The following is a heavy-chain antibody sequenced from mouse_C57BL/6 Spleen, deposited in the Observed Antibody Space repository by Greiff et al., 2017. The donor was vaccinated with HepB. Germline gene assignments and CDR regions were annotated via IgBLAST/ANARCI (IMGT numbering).Heavy chain of an antibody. D-gene: IGHD2-3*01. Sequence: QVTLKVSGPGILQPSQTLSLTCSSSGFSLRTFGMGVGWIRQPSGKGLEWLAHIWWDDDKYYNPALKSRLTISKDTSKNQVFLKIANVYTANTATYYCARIADGYYGRYAMDYWGQGTSVTVSS. CDR3: ARIADGYYGRYAMDY. J-gene: IGHJ4*01. V-gene: IGHV8-8*01. CDR1: GFSLRTFGMG. CDR2: IWWDDDK.